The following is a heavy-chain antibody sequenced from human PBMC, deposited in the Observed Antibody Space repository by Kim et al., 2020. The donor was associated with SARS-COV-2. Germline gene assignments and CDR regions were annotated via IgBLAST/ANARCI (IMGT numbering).Heavy chain of an antibody. CDR3: ARDSWYYDFWSGYYPSGGYYYYYYMDV. CDR1: GFTFSSYA. D-gene: IGHD3-3*01. CDR2: ISYDGSNK. Sequence: GGSLRLPCAASGFTFSSYAMHWVRQAPGKGLEWVAVISYDGSNKYYADSVKGRFTISRDNSKNTLYLQMNSLRAEDTAVYYCARDSWYYDFWSGYYPSGGYYYYYYMDVWGKGTTVNVSS. V-gene: IGHV3-30*04. J-gene: IGHJ6*03.